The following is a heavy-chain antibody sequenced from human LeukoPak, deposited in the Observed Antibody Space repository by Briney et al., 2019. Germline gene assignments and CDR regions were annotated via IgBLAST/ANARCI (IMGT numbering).Heavy chain of an antibody. CDR2: FDPEDGET. CDR3: ATRTAIFGVVIEAFDI. V-gene: IGHV1-24*01. CDR1: GYTLTELS. D-gene: IGHD3-3*01. Sequence: ASVKVSCKVSGYTLTELSMHWVRQAPGKGLEWMGGFDPEDGETIYAQKFQGRVTMTEDTSTDTAYMELSSLRSEDTAVYYCATRTAIFGVVIEAFDIWGQGTIVTVSS. J-gene: IGHJ3*02.